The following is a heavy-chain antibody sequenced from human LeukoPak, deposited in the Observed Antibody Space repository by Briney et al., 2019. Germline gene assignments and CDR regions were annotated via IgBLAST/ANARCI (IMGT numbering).Heavy chain of an antibody. D-gene: IGHD1-1*01. J-gene: IGHJ4*02. CDR3: ARDLEY. CDR2: IYYSGNI. CDR1: GGSISSSTYY. Sequence: SETLSLTCTVSGGSISSSTYYWGWIRQPPGKGLEWIGSIYYSGNIYYNPSLKSRVTISVDTSKNQISLKLTSVTAADTAVYYCARDLEYWGQGTLVTVSS. V-gene: IGHV4-39*07.